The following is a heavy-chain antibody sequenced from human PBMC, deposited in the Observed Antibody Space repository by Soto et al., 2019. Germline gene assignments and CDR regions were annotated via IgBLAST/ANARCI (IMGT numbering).Heavy chain of an antibody. J-gene: IGHJ4*02. CDR1: GFTFSSYS. CDR2: ISSSSSYI. Sequence: EVQLVESGGGLVKPGGSLRLSCAASGFTFSSYSMNWVRQAPGKGLEWVSSISSSSSYIYYVDSVRDRFTIYRDNAKNSLYLQMNSQRAEDTAAYYGARAREYSTNGVCYMGDGDYWGQGTLVTVFS. CDR3: ARAREYSTNGVCYMGDGDY. V-gene: IGHV3-21*01. D-gene: IGHD2-8*01.